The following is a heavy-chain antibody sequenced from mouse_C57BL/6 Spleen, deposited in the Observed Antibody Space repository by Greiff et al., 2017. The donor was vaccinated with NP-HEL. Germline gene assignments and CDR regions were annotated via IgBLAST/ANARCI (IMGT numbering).Heavy chain of an antibody. J-gene: IGHJ3*01. CDR1: GFTFSSYT. CDR2: ISGGGGNT. V-gene: IGHV5-9*01. Sequence: EVNVVESGGGLVKPGGSLKLSCAASGFTFSSYTMSWVRQTPEKRLEWVATISGGGGNTYYPDSVKGRFTISRDNAKNTLYLQMSSLRSEDTALYYCARQAYYYGSSYEFAYWGQGTLVTVSA. D-gene: IGHD1-1*01. CDR3: ARQAYYYGSSYEFAY.